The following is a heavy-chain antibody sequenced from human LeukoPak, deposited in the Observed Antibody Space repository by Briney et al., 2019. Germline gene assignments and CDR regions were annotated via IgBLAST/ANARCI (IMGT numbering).Heavy chain of an antibody. J-gene: IGHJ3*02. V-gene: IGHV1-2*06. CDR3: ARGSGSDFWSGGRHAFDI. CDR2: INPNSGGT. D-gene: IGHD3-3*01. Sequence: ASVKVSCKASGYTFTGYYMHWVRQAPGQGLEWMGRINPNSGGTNYAQKFQGRVTMTRDTSISTAYMELSRPRSDDTAVYYCARGSGSDFWSGGRHAFDIWGQGTMVTVSS. CDR1: GYTFTGYY.